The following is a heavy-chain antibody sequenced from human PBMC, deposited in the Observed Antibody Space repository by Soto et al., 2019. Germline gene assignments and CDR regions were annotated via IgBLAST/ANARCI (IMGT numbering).Heavy chain of an antibody. D-gene: IGHD3-3*02. Sequence: EVLLLESGGGFVQPGGSLRLSCEASGFTFDDHAMHWVRQRPGGGLEWVAGISWKSDSEGYADSVKGRFSISRDNIQHSVHLQMNSMLAEETVWYYAGRELCLKQDSIDVRGQGTRFNVAS. CDR3: GRELCLKQDSIDV. V-gene: IGHV3-9*01. CDR1: GFTFDDHA. J-gene: IGHJ6*02. CDR2: ISWKSDSE.